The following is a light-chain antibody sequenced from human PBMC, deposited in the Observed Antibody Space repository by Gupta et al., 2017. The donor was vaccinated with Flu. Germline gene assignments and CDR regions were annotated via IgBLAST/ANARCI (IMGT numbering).Light chain of an antibody. J-gene: IGKJ2*01. CDR3: QQSYTTPNT. V-gene: IGKV1-39*01. Sequence: DIQMTQSPSSLSASVGDRVTITCRTSQSISSYLNWYQQKPGKAPKLLMYAASRLESGVPSRFSGSGSGTDFTLTISRLQPEDFATYYCQQSYTTPNTFGQGTKMEIK. CDR2: AAS. CDR1: QSISSY.